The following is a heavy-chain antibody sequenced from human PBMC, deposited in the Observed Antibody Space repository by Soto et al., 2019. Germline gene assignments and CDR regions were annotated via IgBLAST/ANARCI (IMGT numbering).Heavy chain of an antibody. CDR1: GYTFTSYA. D-gene: IGHD3-10*01. V-gene: IGHV1-3*01. CDR3: ARERSGEIVTVTDAFDI. J-gene: IGHJ3*02. CDR2: INAGNGNT. Sequence: QVQLVQSGAEVQKPGASVKVSCKASGYTFTSYAIHWVRQAPGPRLEWMGWINAGNGNTQYSQKFQGRDTITRDTAASRADGEVSGLRSEDTALYYCARERSGEIVTVTDAFDIWRQGTMVAVSS.